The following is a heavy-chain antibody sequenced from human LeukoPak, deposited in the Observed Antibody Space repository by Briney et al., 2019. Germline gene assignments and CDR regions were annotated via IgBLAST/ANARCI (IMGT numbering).Heavy chain of an antibody. CDR1: GFTFSSYS. D-gene: IGHD5-12*01. J-gene: IGHJ4*02. Sequence: PGGSLRLSCAASGFTFSSYSMNWVRQAPGKGLEWVSYISSSSSTIYYADSVRGRFTISRDNAKNSLYLQMNSLRAEDTALYYCAKAASYDQTSQYYFDYWGQGTLVTVSS. CDR2: ISSSSSTI. V-gene: IGHV3-48*04. CDR3: AKAASYDQTSQYYFDY.